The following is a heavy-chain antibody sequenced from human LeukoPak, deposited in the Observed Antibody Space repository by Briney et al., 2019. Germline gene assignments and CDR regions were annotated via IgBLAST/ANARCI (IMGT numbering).Heavy chain of an antibody. V-gene: IGHV4-59*01. CDR2: IYYSGST. CDR3: ARDSSSWQIDAFDI. D-gene: IGHD6-13*01. Sequence: SETLSLTCTVSGGSLSSYYWSWIRQPPGKGLEWIGYIYYSGSTNYNPSLKSRVTISVDTSKNQFSLKLSSVTAADTAVYYCARDSSSWQIDAFDIWGQGTMVTVSS. CDR1: GGSLSSYY. J-gene: IGHJ3*02.